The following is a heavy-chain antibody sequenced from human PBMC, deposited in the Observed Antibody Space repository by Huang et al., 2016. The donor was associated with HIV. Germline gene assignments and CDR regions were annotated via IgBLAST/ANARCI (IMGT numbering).Heavy chain of an antibody. D-gene: IGHD4-17*01. CDR3: ARSAYGDLDY. Sequence: QVHLVQSGAEVKKPGASVKVSCKASGYTFTNYDINWVRQAPGRGLGWMGWMNPNTGNTGCAQSFQGRVTMTRKTSITTAYMELTSWTSEDTAVYYCARSAYGDLDYWGLGTLVIVSS. V-gene: IGHV1-8*02. CDR2: MNPNTGNT. J-gene: IGHJ4*02. CDR1: GYTFTNYD.